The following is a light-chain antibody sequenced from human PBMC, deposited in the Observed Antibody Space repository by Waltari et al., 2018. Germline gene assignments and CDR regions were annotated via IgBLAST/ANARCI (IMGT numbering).Light chain of an antibody. J-gene: IGKJ2*01. CDR2: DAS. CDR3: QQRSNWPPYT. CDR1: QSISRF. V-gene: IGKV3-11*01. Sequence: EIVVTQSPATLSVSPGERATLSCKASQSISRFLNWYQHKPGQPPRLVIYDASNRPSGTPARFSGSGSGTDFTLTINSLEPEDSAVYYCQQRSNWPPYTFGQGTKLEI.